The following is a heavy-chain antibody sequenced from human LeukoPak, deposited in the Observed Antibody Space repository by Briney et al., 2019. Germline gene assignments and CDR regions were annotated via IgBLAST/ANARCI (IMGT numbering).Heavy chain of an antibody. CDR3: AREWVLSDGSGSYFILFDI. CDR1: GYTFTGYY. J-gene: IGHJ3*02. D-gene: IGHD3-10*01. V-gene: IGHV1-2*06. Sequence: ASVKVSCKASGYTFTGYYMHWVRQAPGQGLEWMGRINPNSGGTNYAQKFQGRVTMTRDTSISTAYMELSRLRSDDTAVYYCAREWVLSDGSGSYFILFDIWGPGTMVTVSS. CDR2: INPNSGGT.